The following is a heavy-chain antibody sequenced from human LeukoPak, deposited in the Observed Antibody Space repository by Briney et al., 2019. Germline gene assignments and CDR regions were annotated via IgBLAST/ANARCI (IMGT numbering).Heavy chain of an antibody. D-gene: IGHD3-3*01. Sequence: ASVKVSCKASGYTFTSYGISWVRQAPGKGLEWMGGFDPEDGETIYAQKFQGRVTMTEDTSTDTAYMELSSLRSEDTAVYYCATKTRITIFGVVNHDYWGQGTLVTVSS. J-gene: IGHJ4*02. V-gene: IGHV1-24*01. CDR1: GYTFTSYG. CDR2: FDPEDGET. CDR3: ATKTRITIFGVVNHDY.